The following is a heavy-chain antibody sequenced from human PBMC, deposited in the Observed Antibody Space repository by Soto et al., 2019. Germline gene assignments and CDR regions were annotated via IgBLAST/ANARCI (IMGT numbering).Heavy chain of an antibody. Sequence: CLLQPPGKGLEWIGSIYYSGSTYYNPSLKSRVTISVDTSKNQFSLKLSSVTAADTAVYYCARRKDDFWSGDYYYYRMYVWGQGTTVTGSS. CDR3: ARRKDDFWSGDYYYYRMYV. V-gene: IGHV4-30-2*03. CDR2: IYYSGST. J-gene: IGHJ6*02. D-gene: IGHD3-3*01.